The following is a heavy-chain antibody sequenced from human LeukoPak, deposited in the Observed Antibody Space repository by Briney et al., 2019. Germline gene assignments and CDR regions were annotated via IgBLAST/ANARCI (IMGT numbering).Heavy chain of an antibody. CDR2: ISDSGGRR. V-gene: IGHV3-23*01. D-gene: IGHD1-26*01. Sequence: GGSLRLSCTASGFIFSNYGMSWVRQAPGKGLEWVSGISDSGGRRYYADSVKGRFAISRDNSKTTLYLQMYSLRAEGTAVYYCAKRLPLVGITDYFDHWGQGTLVTVSS. CDR3: AKRLPLVGITDYFDH. J-gene: IGHJ4*02. CDR1: GFIFSNYG.